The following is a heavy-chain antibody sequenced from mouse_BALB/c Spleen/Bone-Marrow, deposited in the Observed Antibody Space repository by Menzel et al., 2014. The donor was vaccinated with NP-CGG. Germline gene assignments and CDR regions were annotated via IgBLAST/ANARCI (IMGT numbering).Heavy chain of an antibody. D-gene: IGHD1-2*01. Sequence: EVKVVESGPSLVEPSQTLSLTCSVTGDSITSGYWNWIRKFPGNKLEYMGFISYSGGTYYNPSLRSRISITRDTSKNQYYLHLNSVTTEDTATYYCARTHYYGWFDYWGQGTTLTVSS. CDR3: ARTHYYGWFDY. V-gene: IGHV3-8*02. CDR2: ISYSGGT. J-gene: IGHJ2*01. CDR1: GDSITSGY.